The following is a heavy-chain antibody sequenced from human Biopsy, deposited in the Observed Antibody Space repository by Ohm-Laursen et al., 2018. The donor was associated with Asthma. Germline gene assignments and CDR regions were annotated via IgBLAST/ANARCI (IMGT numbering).Heavy chain of an antibody. CDR2: LIPVLGTP. J-gene: IGHJ6*02. CDR3: ARGNSGYDRIVYYYSGLEV. CDR1: GHSFSNYS. V-gene: IGHV1-69*13. Sequence: SVNASCNASGHSFSNYSISSARLAPRQGLEWLGGLIPVLGTPDHAQLFEGRGSITADETTNTAYMELSSVSSEDTAVYYCARGNSGYDRIVYYYSGLEVWGQGTTVTVSS. D-gene: IGHD5-12*01.